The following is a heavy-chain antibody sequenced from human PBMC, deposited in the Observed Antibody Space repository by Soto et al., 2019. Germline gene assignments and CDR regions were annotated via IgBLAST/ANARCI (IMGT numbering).Heavy chain of an antibody. CDR2: ISYDGSNK. CDR3: ASPGDRYCSSTSCYLTVDRWPNWFDP. V-gene: IGHV3-30*03. CDR1: GFTFSSYG. J-gene: IGHJ5*02. D-gene: IGHD2-2*01. Sequence: GGSLRLSCAASGFTFSSYGMHWVRQAPGKGLEWVAVISYDGSNKYYADSVKGRFTISRDNSKNTLYLQMNSLRAEDTAVYYCASPGDRYCSSTSCYLTVDRWPNWFDPWGQGTLVTVSS.